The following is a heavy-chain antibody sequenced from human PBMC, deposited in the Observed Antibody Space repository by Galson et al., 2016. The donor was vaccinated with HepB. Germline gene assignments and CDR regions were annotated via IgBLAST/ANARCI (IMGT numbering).Heavy chain of an antibody. CDR1: GFTFSTYD. Sequence: SLRLSCAASGFTFSTYDMHWVRQAKGKGLEWVSGIGTKGGTYYLDSAKGRFTISRDNSKFTLYLQMNSLRAEDTAVYYCARHLRVGSGAHRDVFDIWGRGTMVSVSS. J-gene: IGHJ3*02. D-gene: IGHD4/OR15-4a*01. CDR2: IGTKGGT. V-gene: IGHV3-13*01. CDR3: ARHLRVGSGAHRDVFDI.